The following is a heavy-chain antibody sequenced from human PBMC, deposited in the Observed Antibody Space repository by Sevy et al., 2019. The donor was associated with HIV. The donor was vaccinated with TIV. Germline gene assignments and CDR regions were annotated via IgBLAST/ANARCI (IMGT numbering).Heavy chain of an antibody. D-gene: IGHD3-10*01. CDR1: GGSISSYY. CDR2: IYTSGST. CDR3: ARSYYGSGSYYKNYYGMDV. V-gene: IGHV4-4*07. J-gene: IGHJ6*02. Sequence: SETLSLTCTVSGGSISSYYWSRIRQPARKGLEWIGRIYTSGSTNYNPSLKSRVTMSVDTSKNQFSLKLSSVTAADTAVYYCARSYYGSGSYYKNYYGMDVWGQGTTVTVSS.